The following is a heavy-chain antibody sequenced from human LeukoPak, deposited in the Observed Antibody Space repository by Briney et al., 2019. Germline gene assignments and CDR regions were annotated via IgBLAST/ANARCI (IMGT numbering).Heavy chain of an antibody. CDR2: IWYDGSNK. V-gene: IGHV3-33*01. J-gene: IGHJ4*02. CDR3: ARGSEHFDY. D-gene: IGHD1-26*01. CDR1: GFTFSSYG. Sequence: GRSLRLSCAASGFTFSSYGMHLVRQAPGKGLEWVAVIWYDGSNKYYADSVKGRFTISRDNSKNTLYLQMNSLRAEDTAVYYCARGSEHFDYWGQGTLVTVSS.